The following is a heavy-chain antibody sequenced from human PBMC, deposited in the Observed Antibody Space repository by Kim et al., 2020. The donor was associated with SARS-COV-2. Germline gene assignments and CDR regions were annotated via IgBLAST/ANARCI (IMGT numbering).Heavy chain of an antibody. CDR3: AREDVTMVRGAAGDY. J-gene: IGHJ4*02. Sequence: DAVKGLFTISRDNSKNTLYLQMNSLRAEDTAVYYCAREDVTMVRGAAGDYWGQGTLVTVSS. V-gene: IGHV3-30*07. D-gene: IGHD3-10*01.